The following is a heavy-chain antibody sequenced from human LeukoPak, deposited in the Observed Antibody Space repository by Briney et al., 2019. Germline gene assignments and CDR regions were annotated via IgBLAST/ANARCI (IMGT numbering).Heavy chain of an antibody. V-gene: IGHV1-18*01. CDR3: ARANYYDSSGYIAPGLDY. Sequence: ASVKVSCKASGYTFTSYGISWVRQAPGQGLEWMGWISAYNGNTNYAQKLQGRVTMTTDTSTSTAYMELRSLRSDDTAVYYCARANYYDSSGYIAPGLDYWGQGTLVTVSS. J-gene: IGHJ4*02. D-gene: IGHD3-22*01. CDR2: ISAYNGNT. CDR1: GYTFTSYG.